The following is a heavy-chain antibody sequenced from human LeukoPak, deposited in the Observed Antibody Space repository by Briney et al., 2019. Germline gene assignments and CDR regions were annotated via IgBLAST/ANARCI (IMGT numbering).Heavy chain of an antibody. CDR3: VRIGRAAAASFDY. J-gene: IGHJ4*02. D-gene: IGHD6-13*01. CDR1: DYSISSGYY. Sequence: SETLSLTCTVSDYSISSGYYWGWIRQPPGKGLEWIGSIYHSGSTYYNPSLKSRVTISVDTSKNQFSLKLSSVTAADTAVYYCVRIGRAAAASFDYWGQGTLVTVSS. CDR2: IYHSGST. V-gene: IGHV4-38-2*02.